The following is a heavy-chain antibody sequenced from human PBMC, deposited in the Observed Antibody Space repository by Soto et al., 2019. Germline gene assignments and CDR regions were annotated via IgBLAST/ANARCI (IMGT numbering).Heavy chain of an antibody. CDR1: GFTFSSYV. J-gene: IGHJ3*02. V-gene: IGHV3-33*01. Sequence: GGSLRLSCAASGFTFSSYVMHWVRQAPGKGLEWVAVIWYDGSNKYYADSVKGRFTISRDNSKNTLYLQMNSLRAEDTAVYYCARDIAVAGSENDAFDIWGQGTMVTVSS. D-gene: IGHD6-19*01. CDR3: ARDIAVAGSENDAFDI. CDR2: IWYDGSNK.